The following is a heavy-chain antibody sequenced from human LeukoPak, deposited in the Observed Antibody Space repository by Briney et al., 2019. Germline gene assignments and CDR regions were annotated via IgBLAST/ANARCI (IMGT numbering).Heavy chain of an antibody. V-gene: IGHV3-9*01. D-gene: IGHD4-23*01. CDR3: AKDLGNSVAIDY. J-gene: IGHJ4*02. CDR1: GFTFDDYA. CDR2: ISWNSGSI. Sequence: GGSLRLSCAASGFTFDDYAMHWVRHAPGKGLEWVSGISWNSGSIGYADSVKGRFTISRDNAKNSLYLQMNSLRAEDTALYYCAKDLGNSVAIDYWGQGTLVTVSS.